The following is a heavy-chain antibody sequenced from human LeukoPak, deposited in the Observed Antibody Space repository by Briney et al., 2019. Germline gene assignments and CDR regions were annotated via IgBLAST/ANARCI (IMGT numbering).Heavy chain of an antibody. CDR3: ARGLVVPAAILIGWFDP. CDR1: GGSISGYY. Sequence: SETLSLTCAVYGGSISGYYWSWIRQPPGKGLEWIGEINHSGSTNYNPSLKSRVTISVDTSKNQFSLKLSSVTAADTAVYYCARGLVVPAAILIGWFDPWGQGTLVTVFS. J-gene: IGHJ5*02. CDR2: INHSGST. D-gene: IGHD2-2*01. V-gene: IGHV4-34*01.